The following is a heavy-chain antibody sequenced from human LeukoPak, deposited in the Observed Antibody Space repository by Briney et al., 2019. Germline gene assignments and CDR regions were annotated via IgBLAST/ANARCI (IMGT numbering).Heavy chain of an antibody. J-gene: IGHJ4*02. CDR1: GFTFSSCG. V-gene: IGHV3-33*01. D-gene: IGHD3-22*01. CDR2: IWYDGSNK. Sequence: PGRSLRLSCAASGFTFSSCGMHWVRQAPGKGREWVAAIWYDGSNKDYADSVKGRFTISRDNSKSTLYLRMNSLRSEDTAVYYCARAWRLDLDYWGLGTLVTVSS. CDR3: ARAWRLDLDY.